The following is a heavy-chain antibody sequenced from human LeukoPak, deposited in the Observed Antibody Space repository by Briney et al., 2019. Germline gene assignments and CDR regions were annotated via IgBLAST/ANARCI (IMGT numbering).Heavy chain of an antibody. V-gene: IGHV3-23*01. CDR2: ISRSGGRT. D-gene: IGHD2-2*01. CDR3: TTDIIVVVPAAHPGNPEGDYYMDV. J-gene: IGHJ6*03. CDR1: GFTFSSYA. Sequence: GGSLRLSCAASGFTFSSYAMSWVRQAPGKGLEWVSAISRSGGRTYYADSVKGRFTISRDNSKNTLYLQMNSLRAEDTAVYYCTTDIIVVVPAAHPGNPEGDYYMDVWGKGTTVTVSS.